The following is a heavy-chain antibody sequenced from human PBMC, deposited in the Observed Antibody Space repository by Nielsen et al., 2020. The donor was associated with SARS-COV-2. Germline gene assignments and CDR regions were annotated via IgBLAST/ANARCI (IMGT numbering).Heavy chain of an antibody. D-gene: IGHD4-23*01. CDR1: GFTFSSYA. Sequence: GGSLRLSCAASGFTFSSYAMSWVRQAPGKGLEWVSAISGSGGSTYYADSVKGRFTISRDNSKNTLYLQMNSLRAEDTAVYYCARTYGGLPADYYYMDVWGKGTTVTVSS. J-gene: IGHJ6*03. CDR2: ISGSGGST. CDR3: ARTYGGLPADYYYMDV. V-gene: IGHV3-23*01.